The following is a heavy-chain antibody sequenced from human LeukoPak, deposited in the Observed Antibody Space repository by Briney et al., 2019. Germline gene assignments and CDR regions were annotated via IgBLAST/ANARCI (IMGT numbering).Heavy chain of an antibody. CDR3: AREGGDYAFDY. CDR2: IYHSGST. D-gene: IGHD4-17*01. J-gene: IGHJ4*02. Sequence: PSETLSLTCTVSGYSISSGYYWGWIRQPPGKGLEWIGSIYHSGSTYYNPSLKSRVTISVDTSKNQFSLELSSVTAADTAVYYCAREGGDYAFDYWGQGNLVTVSS. CDR1: GYSISSGYY. V-gene: IGHV4-38-2*02.